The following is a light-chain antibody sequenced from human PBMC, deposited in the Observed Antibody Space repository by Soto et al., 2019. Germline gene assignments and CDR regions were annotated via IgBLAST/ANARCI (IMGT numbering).Light chain of an antibody. CDR2: DAS. CDR1: QSVGSY. J-gene: IGKJ4*01. CDR3: QQRSNWLPVT. V-gene: IGKV3-11*01. Sequence: EIVLTQSPATLSLSPGERATLSCRASQSVGSYLAWYQQKPGQAPRLLIYDASNRATGIPARFSGSGSGTDFTLTTSSLEPEDFAVYYCQQRSNWLPVTFGGGTKVEIK.